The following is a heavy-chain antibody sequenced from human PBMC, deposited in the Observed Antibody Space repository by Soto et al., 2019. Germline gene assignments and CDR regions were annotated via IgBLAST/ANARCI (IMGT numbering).Heavy chain of an antibody. CDR3: ASPAVNDLDADSSAFDI. V-gene: IGHV1-69*02. CDR2: VIPIIGEG. D-gene: IGHD1-1*01. Sequence: QVQLVQSGAEVKEPGSSVKVSCKVSGGTFSSQTINWVRQVPGQGLEWMGSVIPIIGEGKYAQSFLGRVKITADRPTSTAYMDLRSLRSEDTAVYYCASPAVNDLDADSSAFDIWGQGTMVTVSS. CDR1: GGTFSSQT. J-gene: IGHJ3*02.